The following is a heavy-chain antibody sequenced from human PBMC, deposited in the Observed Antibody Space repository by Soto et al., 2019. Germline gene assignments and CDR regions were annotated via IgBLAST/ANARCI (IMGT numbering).Heavy chain of an antibody. V-gene: IGHV3-30*18. CDR1: GFTCSSYG. J-gene: IGHJ3*02. CDR2: ISYDGSNK. Sequence: WSLRLSCAASGFTCSSYGMHWVRQAPGKGLEWVAVISYDGSNKYYADSVKGRFTISGDNSKNTLYLQMNSLRAEDTAVYYCAKDLTAIGAFDIWGQGTMVTVSS. D-gene: IGHD6-25*01. CDR3: AKDLTAIGAFDI.